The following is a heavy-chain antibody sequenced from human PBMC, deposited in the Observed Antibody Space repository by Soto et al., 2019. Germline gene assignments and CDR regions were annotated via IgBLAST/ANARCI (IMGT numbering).Heavy chain of an antibody. Sequence: QVQLQESGPGLVKPSQTLSLTCTVSGGSTSSDNYWSWIRQPPGKGLEWIGHIYYSGNTDYNPSPKGRLAISIDTSKNQFSLKLSSVTAADTAVYFCAREGGESSDGLYYFDSWGQGSLVTVSS. V-gene: IGHV4-30-4*01. D-gene: IGHD3-16*01. J-gene: IGHJ4*02. CDR3: AREGGESSDGLYYFDS. CDR1: GGSTSSDNY. CDR2: IYYSGNT.